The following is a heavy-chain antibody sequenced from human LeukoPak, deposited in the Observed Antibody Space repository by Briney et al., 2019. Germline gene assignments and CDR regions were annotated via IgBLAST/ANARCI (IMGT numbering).Heavy chain of an antibody. CDR2: IKHSGST. D-gene: IGHD3-16*02. Sequence: SETLSLTCAVYGGSFSGYYWSWIRQPPGKGLEWIGEIKHSGSTNYNPSLKSRVTISVDTSKNQFSLKLSSVTAADTAVYYCARGRPYDYVWGSYPYYFDYWGQGALVTVSS. V-gene: IGHV4-34*01. CDR1: GGSFSGYY. J-gene: IGHJ4*02. CDR3: ARGRPYDYVWGSYPYYFDY.